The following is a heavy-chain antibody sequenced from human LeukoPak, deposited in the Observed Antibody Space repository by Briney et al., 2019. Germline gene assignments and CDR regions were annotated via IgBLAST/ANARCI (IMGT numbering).Heavy chain of an antibody. D-gene: IGHD4-17*01. CDR2: IYYSGST. CDR1: GGSISSSSYY. Sequence: PSETLSLTCTVSGGSISSSSYYWGWIRQPPGKGLEWIGSIYYSGSTYYNPSLKSRVTISVDTSKNQFSLKLSSVTAADTAVYYCARVGDMTTVTPRTLDYWGQGTLVTVSS. V-gene: IGHV4-39*07. CDR3: ARVGDMTTVTPRTLDY. J-gene: IGHJ4*02.